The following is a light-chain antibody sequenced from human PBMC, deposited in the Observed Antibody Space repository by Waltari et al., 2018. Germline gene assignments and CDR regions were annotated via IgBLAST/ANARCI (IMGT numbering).Light chain of an antibody. J-gene: IGLJ3*02. Sequence: QSALIQPASVSGSPGQSITISCIGISRDVGSYNLVSWHQQHPDKAPTLMIYEGTTRPSGVSNRFSGSKSGNTASLMISGLQAEDEGDYYCSYGGSSTWVFGGGTKLTVL. CDR1: SRDVGSYNL. CDR3: CSYGGSSTWV. CDR2: EGT. V-gene: IGLV2-23*01.